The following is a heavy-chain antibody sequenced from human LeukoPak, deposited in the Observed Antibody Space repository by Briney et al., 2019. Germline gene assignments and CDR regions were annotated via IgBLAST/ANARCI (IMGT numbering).Heavy chain of an antibody. J-gene: IGHJ3*02. D-gene: IGHD3-22*01. CDR3: ATIRDDSSGNDAFDI. CDR2: ISYDGSNK. Sequence: GGPLRLSCAASGFTFSSYGMHWVRQAPGKGLEWVAVISYDGSNKYYADSVKGRFTISRDNSKNTLYLQMNSLRAEDTAVYYCATIRDDSSGNDAFDIWGQGTMVTASS. V-gene: IGHV3-30*03. CDR1: GFTFSSYG.